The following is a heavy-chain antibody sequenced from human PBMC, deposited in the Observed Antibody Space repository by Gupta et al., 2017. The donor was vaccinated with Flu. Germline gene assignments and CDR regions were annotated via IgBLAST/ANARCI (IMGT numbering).Heavy chain of an antibody. CDR2: PIFGTA. V-gene: IGHV1-69*01. J-gene: IGHJ6*03. D-gene: IGHD1-20*01. Sequence: PIFGTANYAKKFQGRVTITADESTSTAYMELSSLRSEDTAVYYCARHNWNPPGYYYYYMDVWGKGTTVTVSS. CDR3: ARHNWNPPGYYYYYMDV.